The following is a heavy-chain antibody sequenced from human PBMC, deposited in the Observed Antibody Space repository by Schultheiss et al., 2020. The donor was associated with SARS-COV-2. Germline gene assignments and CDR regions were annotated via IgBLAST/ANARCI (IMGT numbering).Heavy chain of an antibody. CDR2: ISYDGNNK. CDR1: GFTFSSYA. J-gene: IGHJ3*02. Sequence: GESLKISCAASGFTFSSYAMHWVRQAPGKGLEWVAVISYDGNNKYYADSVKGRFIISRDNSKNTLYLQMNSLRAEDTAVYYCAKDQGYDFWGGYYTADAFDIWGQGTMVTVSS. CDR3: AKDQGYDFWGGYYTADAFDI. V-gene: IGHV3-30-3*01. D-gene: IGHD3-3*01.